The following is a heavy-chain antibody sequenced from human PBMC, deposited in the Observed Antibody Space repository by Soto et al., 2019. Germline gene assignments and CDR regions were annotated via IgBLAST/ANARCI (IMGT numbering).Heavy chain of an antibody. J-gene: IGHJ5*02. Sequence: SETLSLTCTVSGDSIRSSPSYWSWVRQPPRKGLEWIGRISSGGSTYYNPSLQSRVSISVDTSKNQFSLKLTSVTAADTAVYYCARRGDTCGAGWFDPWGQGTLVTVSS. V-gene: IGHV4-39*01. D-gene: IGHD3-10*01. CDR1: GDSIRSSPSY. CDR3: ARRGDTCGAGWFDP. CDR2: ISSGGST.